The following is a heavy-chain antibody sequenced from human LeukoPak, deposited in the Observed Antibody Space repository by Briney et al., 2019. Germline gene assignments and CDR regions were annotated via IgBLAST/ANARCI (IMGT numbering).Heavy chain of an antibody. J-gene: IGHJ3*02. V-gene: IGHV4-59*01. Sequence: SETLSLTCTVSGDSISNYYWSWIRQPPGKGLEWIGFIYYSGSTNYNPSLKSRVTISIDTSKNQFSLKLNSVTAADTAVYYCARVTYYDAFDIWGQGTMVTVSS. CDR1: GDSISNYY. CDR2: IYYSGST. D-gene: IGHD3-10*01. CDR3: ARVTYYDAFDI.